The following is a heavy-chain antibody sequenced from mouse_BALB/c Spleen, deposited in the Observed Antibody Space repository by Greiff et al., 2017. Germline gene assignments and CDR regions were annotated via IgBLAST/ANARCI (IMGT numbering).Heavy chain of an antibody. Sequence: EVKVEESGGGLVKPGGSLKLSCAASGFAFSSYDMSWVRQTPEKRLEWVAYISSGGGSTYYPDTVKGRFTISRDNAKNTLYLQMSSLKSEDTAMYYCARHPFYDGYYVGAMDYWGQGTSVTVSS. CDR3: ARHPFYDGYYVGAMDY. D-gene: IGHD2-3*01. V-gene: IGHV5-12-1*01. CDR2: ISSGGGST. J-gene: IGHJ4*01. CDR1: GFAFSSYD.